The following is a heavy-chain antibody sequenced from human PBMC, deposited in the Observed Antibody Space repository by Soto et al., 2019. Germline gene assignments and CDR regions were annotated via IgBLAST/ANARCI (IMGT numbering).Heavy chain of an antibody. CDR3: ARALLLWFGESNDAFDI. J-gene: IGHJ3*02. D-gene: IGHD3-10*01. V-gene: IGHV1-2*04. Sequence: QVQLVQSGAEVKKPGASVKVSCTASGYTFTGYYMHWVRQAPGQGLEWMGWINPNSGGTNYAQKFQGWVTMTRDTSISTAYMELSRLRSDDTAVYYCARALLLWFGESNDAFDIWGQGTMVTVSS. CDR2: INPNSGGT. CDR1: GYTFTGYY.